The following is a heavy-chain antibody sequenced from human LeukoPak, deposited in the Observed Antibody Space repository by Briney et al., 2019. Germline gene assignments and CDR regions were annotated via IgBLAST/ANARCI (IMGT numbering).Heavy chain of an antibody. D-gene: IGHD5-12*01. J-gene: IGHJ4*02. CDR2: TYYRSKWYY. CDR1: GDSVSSNSAA. V-gene: IGHV6-1*01. CDR3: ARGYNDYTPSFDY. Sequence: SQTLSLTCAISGDSVSSNSAAWNWIRQPPSRGLEWLGRTYYRSKWYYEYAISVKSRITINPDTSKNLFSLQLNFVTPEDTAVYYCARGYNDYTPSFDYWGQGILVTVSS.